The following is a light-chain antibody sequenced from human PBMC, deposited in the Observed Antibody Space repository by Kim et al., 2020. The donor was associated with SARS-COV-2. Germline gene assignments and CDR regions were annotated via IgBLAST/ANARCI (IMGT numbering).Light chain of an antibody. J-gene: IGKJ2*01. CDR2: DAS. CDR3: QQRSNWPPYT. CDR1: QSVSSY. Sequence: LSPGERATLSCRASQSVSSYLAWYQQKPGQAPRLLIYDASNRATGVPARFSGSGSGTDFTLTISSLEPEDFAVYYCQQRSNWPPYTFGQGTKLEI. V-gene: IGKV3-11*01.